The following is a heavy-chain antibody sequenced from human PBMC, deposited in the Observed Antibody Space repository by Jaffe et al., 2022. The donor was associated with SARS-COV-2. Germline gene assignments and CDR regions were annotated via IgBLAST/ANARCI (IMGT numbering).Heavy chain of an antibody. CDR3: AKATFVYSSSWYEGYFFDY. CDR2: ISGSGGST. Sequence: EVQLLESGGGLVQPGGSLRLSCAASGFTFSSYAMSWVRQAPGKGLEWVSAISGSGGSTYYADSVKGRFTISRDNSKNTLYLQMNSLRAEDTAVYYCAKATFVYSSSWYEGYFFDYWGQGTLVTVSS. D-gene: IGHD6-13*01. V-gene: IGHV3-23*01. J-gene: IGHJ4*02. CDR1: GFTFSSYA.